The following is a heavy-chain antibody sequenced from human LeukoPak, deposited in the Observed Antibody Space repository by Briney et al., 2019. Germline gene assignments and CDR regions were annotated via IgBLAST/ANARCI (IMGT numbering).Heavy chain of an antibody. Sequence: PGGSLRLSRAASGFTFSSYWMNWVRQAPGKGLEWVANIKQDGSGKYYVDSVKGRFTISRDNAKNTLYLQMNSLRAEDTAVYYCARESLISGTTRGNYYYYGMDVWGQGTTVTVSS. D-gene: IGHD1-7*01. J-gene: IGHJ6*02. V-gene: IGHV3-7*01. CDR1: GFTFSSYW. CDR2: IKQDGSGK. CDR3: ARESLISGTTRGNYYYYGMDV.